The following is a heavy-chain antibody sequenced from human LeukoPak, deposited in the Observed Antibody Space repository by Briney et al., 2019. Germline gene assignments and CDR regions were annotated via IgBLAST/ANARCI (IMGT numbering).Heavy chain of an antibody. CDR1: GGSFSGYY. J-gene: IGHJ4*02. V-gene: IGHV4-34*01. CDR3: AGGVIHSGYDPCFLDY. CDR2: INHSGST. D-gene: IGHD5-12*01. Sequence: SETLSLTCAVYGGSFSGYYWSWIRQPPGKGLEWIGEINHSGSTNYNPSLKSRVTISVDTSKNQFSLKLSSVTAADTAVYYCAGGVIHSGYDPCFLDYWGQGTLVTVSS.